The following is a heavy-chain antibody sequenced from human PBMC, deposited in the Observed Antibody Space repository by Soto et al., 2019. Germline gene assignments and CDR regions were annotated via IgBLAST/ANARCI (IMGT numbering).Heavy chain of an antibody. CDR3: ARDRIPPAGAYWFDP. V-gene: IGHV3-30-3*01. D-gene: IGHD6-13*01. Sequence: QVQLVESGEGVVQPGRSLRLSCVASGFTFSTFSMHWVRQAPGKGPEWLAVISSDGNNKYYADSVKGRLSISRDNFKNTFYLQMNSLTADDTGVYYCARDRIPPAGAYWFDPWGQGTLVTVSS. J-gene: IGHJ5*02. CDR1: GFTFSTFS. CDR2: ISSDGNNK.